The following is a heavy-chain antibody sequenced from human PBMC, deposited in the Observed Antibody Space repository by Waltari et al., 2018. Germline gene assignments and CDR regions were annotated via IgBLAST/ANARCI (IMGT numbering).Heavy chain of an antibody. D-gene: IGHD6-6*01. CDR1: GYTLTELS. V-gene: IGHV1-24*01. CDR2: CDPEDGET. J-gene: IGHJ4*02. CDR3: ATGQGSSKPFDY. Sequence: QVQLVQSGAEVKKPGASVKVSCKVSGYTLTELSMHWVRQAPGKGLEWMGGCDPEDGETINAQKFQGRVTMTEDTSTDTAYMELSSLRSEDTAVYYCATGQGSSKPFDYWGQGTLVTVSS.